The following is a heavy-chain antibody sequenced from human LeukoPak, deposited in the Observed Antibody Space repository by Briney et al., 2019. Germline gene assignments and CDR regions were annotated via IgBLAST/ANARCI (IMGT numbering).Heavy chain of an antibody. J-gene: IGHJ4*02. CDR3: ARGRTLVTAYYFDY. D-gene: IGHD5-18*01. V-gene: IGHV4-61*02. Sequence: PSQNLSLTCTVSAVSVISGSYYWSWLRQPPGRGLAWVGGIYTSETTNYSSSLSSRVTVSLDTSKNQFSLRMSSVTAADTAVYYCARGRTLVTAYYFDYWGQGTLVTVSS. CDR2: IYTSETT. CDR1: AVSVISGSYY.